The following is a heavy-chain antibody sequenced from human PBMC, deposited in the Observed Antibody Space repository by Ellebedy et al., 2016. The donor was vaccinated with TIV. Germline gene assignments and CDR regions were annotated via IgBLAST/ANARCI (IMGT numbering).Heavy chain of an antibody. CDR2: ISSSSSTI. CDR3: AKDIDNQSSGYYFDY. J-gene: IGHJ4*02. D-gene: IGHD1-14*01. V-gene: IGHV3-48*04. CDR1: GFTFSRYS. Sequence: PGGSLRLSCAASGFTFSRYSMNWVRQAPGKGLEWVPYISSSSSTIKYADSVKGRFTISRDNAKNSLYLQMNSLRAEDTALYYCAKDIDNQSSGYYFDYWGQGTLVTVSS.